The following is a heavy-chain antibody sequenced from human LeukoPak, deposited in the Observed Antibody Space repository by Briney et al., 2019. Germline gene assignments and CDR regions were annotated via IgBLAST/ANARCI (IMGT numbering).Heavy chain of an antibody. CDR3: ARGAVLWFGFGY. J-gene: IGHJ4*02. CDR2: IYYSGST. CDR1: GGSISSYY. Sequence: SETLSLTCTVSGGSISSYYWSWIRQPPGKGLEWIGYIYYSGSTNYNPSLKSRVTISVDTSKNQFSLKLSSVTAADTAVYYCARGAVLWFGFGYWGQGTLVTVSS. D-gene: IGHD3-10*01. V-gene: IGHV4-59*01.